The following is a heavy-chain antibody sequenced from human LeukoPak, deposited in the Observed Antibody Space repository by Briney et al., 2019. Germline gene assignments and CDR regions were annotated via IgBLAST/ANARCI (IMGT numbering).Heavy chain of an antibody. CDR1: GGSISSYY. Sequence: SETLSLTCTVSGGSISSYYWSWIRQPPGKGLEWIGYIYYSGSTNYNPSLKSRVTISVDTSKDQFSLKLSSVTAADTAVYYCASSRSSGLIDYWGQGTLVTVSS. D-gene: IGHD3-22*01. CDR2: IYYSGST. CDR3: ASSRSSGLIDY. V-gene: IGHV4-59*01. J-gene: IGHJ4*02.